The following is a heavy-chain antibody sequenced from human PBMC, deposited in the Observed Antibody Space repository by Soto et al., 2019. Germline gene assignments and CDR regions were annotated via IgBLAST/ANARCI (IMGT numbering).Heavy chain of an antibody. CDR2: IIPIFGTA. D-gene: IGHD3-22*01. CDR3: ARGTTMIVLPYYFDY. Sequence: SVKVSCKSSGGTFSSYAISWVRQAPGQGLEWMGGIIPIFGTANYAQKFQGRVTITADKSTSTAYMELSSLRSEDTAVYYCARGTTMIVLPYYFDYWGQGTLVTVSS. CDR1: GGTFSSYA. J-gene: IGHJ4*02. V-gene: IGHV1-69*06.